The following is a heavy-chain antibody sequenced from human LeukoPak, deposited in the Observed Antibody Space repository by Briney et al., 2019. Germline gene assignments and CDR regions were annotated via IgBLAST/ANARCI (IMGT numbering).Heavy chain of an antibody. CDR3: ASGGSSSSFDY. CDR1: GGTFSSYA. J-gene: IGHJ4*02. CDR2: IIPILGIA. Sequence: SVKVSCKASGGTFSSYAISWVRQAPGQGLEWMGRIIPILGIANYAQKFQGRVTITADKSTSTAYMGLSSLRSEDTAVYYCASGGSSSSFDYWGQGTLVTVSS. D-gene: IGHD6-6*01. V-gene: IGHV1-69*04.